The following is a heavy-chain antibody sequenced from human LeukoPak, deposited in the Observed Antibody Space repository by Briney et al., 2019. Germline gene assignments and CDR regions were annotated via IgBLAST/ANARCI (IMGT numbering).Heavy chain of an antibody. Sequence: SETLSLTCSVSGGSISDYYWSWVWQPPGKTLEWIGYVYYNGNTKYSPSLKSRVTMSVDSSKNQFSLKLTSVTAADTAIYYCARHSSDWFYFDSWGRGTLVTVSS. V-gene: IGHV4-59*01. CDR2: VYYNGNT. J-gene: IGHJ4*02. CDR1: GGSISDYY. D-gene: IGHD3-9*01. CDR3: ARHSSDWFYFDS.